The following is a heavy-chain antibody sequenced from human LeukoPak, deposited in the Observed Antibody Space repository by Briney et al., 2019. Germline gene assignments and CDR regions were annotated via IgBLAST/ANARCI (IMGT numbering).Heavy chain of an antibody. CDR2: ISWDGGST. CDR1: GFTFDDYT. V-gene: IGHV3-43*01. J-gene: IGHJ3*02. CDR3: AKDHDYGEAVDAFDI. D-gene: IGHD4-17*01. Sequence: PGGSLRLSCAASGFTFDDYTMHWVRQAPGKGLEWVSLISWDGGSTYYADSVKGRFTISRDNAKNSLYLQMNSLRAEDTALYYCAKDHDYGEAVDAFDIWGQGTMVTVSS.